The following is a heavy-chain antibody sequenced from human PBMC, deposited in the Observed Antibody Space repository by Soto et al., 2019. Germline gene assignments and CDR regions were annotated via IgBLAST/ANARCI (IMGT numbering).Heavy chain of an antibody. CDR2: INPNSGT. CDR1: GYIFTGYY. CDR3: ATRHTSGRDALNI. Sequence: ASVKVSCKASGYIFTGYYIHWVRQAPGQGLEWMGWINPNSGTNYAQNFQGRVIMTRDTSISTAYMELSGLRFDDTAVYYCATRHTSGRDALNIWGQGTMVTV. D-gene: IGHD6-25*01. V-gene: IGHV1-2*02. J-gene: IGHJ3*02.